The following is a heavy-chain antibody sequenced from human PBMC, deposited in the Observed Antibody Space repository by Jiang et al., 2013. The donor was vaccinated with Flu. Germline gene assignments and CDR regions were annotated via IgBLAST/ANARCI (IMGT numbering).Heavy chain of an antibody. J-gene: IGHJ5*02. Sequence: VQLVESGGGVVQPGRSLRLSCAASGFSFSSYGMYWVRQAPGKGLEWVAVISYDESNKHYADSVKGRFTISRDNSKNTLYLQMNSLRAEDTAVYYCARDWPLGSSWGNWFDPWGQGTLVTVSS. CDR1: GFSFSSYG. V-gene: IGHV3-33*05. D-gene: IGHD6-13*01. CDR3: ARDWPLGSSWGNWFDP. CDR2: ISYDESNK.